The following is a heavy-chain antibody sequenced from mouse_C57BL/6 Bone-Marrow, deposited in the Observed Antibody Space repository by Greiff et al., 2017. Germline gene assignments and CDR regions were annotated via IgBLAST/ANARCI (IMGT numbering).Heavy chain of an antibody. CDR1: GYTFTSYG. V-gene: IGHV1-81*01. Sequence: VQLVESGAELARPGASVKLSCKASGYTFTSYGISWVKQRTGQGLEWIGEIYPRSGNTYYNEKFKGKATLTADKSSSTAYMELRSLPSEDSAVYFGAREDSYAMDYWGQGTSVTVSS. CDR2: IYPRSGNT. CDR3: AREDSYAMDY. J-gene: IGHJ4*01.